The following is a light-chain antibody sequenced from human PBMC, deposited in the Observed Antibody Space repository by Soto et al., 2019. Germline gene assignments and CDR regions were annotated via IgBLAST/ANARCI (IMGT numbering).Light chain of an antibody. Sequence: QSALTQPASVSGSPGQSITISCTGTISDVGSYNLVSWYQQHPGKGPKVMIYEVSKRPSGVSNRFSGSKSGNTASLTISGLQAEDEADYCCCSKGGGGTFMVFAGGTKVTVL. CDR1: ISDVGSYNL. J-gene: IGLJ3*02. CDR3: CSKGGGGTFMV. V-gene: IGLV2-23*02. CDR2: EVS.